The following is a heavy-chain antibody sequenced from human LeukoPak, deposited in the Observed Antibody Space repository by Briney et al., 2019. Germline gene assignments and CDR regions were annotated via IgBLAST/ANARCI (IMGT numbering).Heavy chain of an antibody. V-gene: IGHV3-74*01. CDR3: ASESLGGGSSWFRAFDI. CDR1: GFTFSSYW. CDR2: IKSDESDT. D-gene: IGHD6-13*01. J-gene: IGHJ3*02. Sequence: PGGSLRLSCAASGFTFSSYWMHWVRQSPGKGLVWVSRIKSDESDTTFADFVKGRFTISRDNAKNTLYLQMYSLRADDTPLYYCASESLGGGSSWFRAFDIWGQGTMCTVSS.